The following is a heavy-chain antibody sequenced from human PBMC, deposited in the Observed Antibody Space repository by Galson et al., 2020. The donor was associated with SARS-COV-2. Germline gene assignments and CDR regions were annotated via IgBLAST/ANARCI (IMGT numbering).Heavy chain of an antibody. D-gene: IGHD6-13*01. Sequence: SETLSLTCTVSNGSISSGSYYWTWIRQPAGKGLEWIGRISTSGSTNYNPSLKSRVTISVDPSKNQFSLQLTSVTAADTAVYYCARGAALAVDYWGRGTLVTVSS. V-gene: IGHV4-61*02. CDR2: ISTSGST. CDR1: NGSISSGSYY. J-gene: IGHJ4*02. CDR3: ARGAALAVDY.